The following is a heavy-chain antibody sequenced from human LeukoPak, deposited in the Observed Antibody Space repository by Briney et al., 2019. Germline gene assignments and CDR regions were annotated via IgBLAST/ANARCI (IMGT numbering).Heavy chain of an antibody. CDR1: GFSFSSFG. CDR2: ISGDTKDT. CDR3: GKGALSRPFDH. D-gene: IGHD6-13*01. Sequence: GGSLRLSCAASGFSFSSFGMSWVRQSPGKGLEWVSSISGDTKDTFYADSVRGRFTISRDNSKSSLYLQMNSLRDEDTAIYYCGKGALSRPFDHWGQGTLVTVSS. V-gene: IGHV3-23*01. J-gene: IGHJ4*02.